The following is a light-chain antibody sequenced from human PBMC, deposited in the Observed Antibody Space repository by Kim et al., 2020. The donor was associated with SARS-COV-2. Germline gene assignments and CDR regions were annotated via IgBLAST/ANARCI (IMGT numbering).Light chain of an antibody. CDR1: KLGDRY. J-gene: IGLJ1*01. CDR3: QAWDSSTAV. CDR2: QDS. Sequence: VSPGQTASITCSGDKLGDRYACWYQQKPGQSPVLVIYQDSKRPSGIPERFSGSNSGNTATLTISGTQAMDEADYYCQAWDSSTAVFGPGTKVTVL. V-gene: IGLV3-1*01.